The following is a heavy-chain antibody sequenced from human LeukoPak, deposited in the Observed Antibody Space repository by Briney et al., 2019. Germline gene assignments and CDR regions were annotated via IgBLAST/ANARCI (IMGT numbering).Heavy chain of an antibody. CDR2: ISSSSSTI. CDR3: AKEASVTMVRGSSYFDY. D-gene: IGHD3-10*01. V-gene: IGHV3-48*01. Sequence: GGSLRLSCAASGFTFSSYSMNWVRQAPGKGLEWVSYISSSSSTIYYADSVKGRFTISRDNAKNSLYLQMNSLRAEDTAVYYCAKEASVTMVRGSSYFDYWGQGTLVTVSS. CDR1: GFTFSSYS. J-gene: IGHJ4*02.